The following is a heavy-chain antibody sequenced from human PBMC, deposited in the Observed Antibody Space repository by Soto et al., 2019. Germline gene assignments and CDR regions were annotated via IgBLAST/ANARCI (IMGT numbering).Heavy chain of an antibody. CDR1: GYNFPTYW. CDR3: ARRSPSAGTDFFDY. CDR2: IYPGDSDT. D-gene: IGHD6-13*01. J-gene: IGHJ4*02. V-gene: IGHV5-51*03. Sequence: EVHLVQSGAEVKKPGESLKISCEGSGYNFPTYWIAWVRLMPGKGLEWMGIIYPGDSDTRYSPSFQGQVTISADKSISAAYLQWSSLKASDTAIYYCARRSPSAGTDFFDYWGQGTLVTVSS.